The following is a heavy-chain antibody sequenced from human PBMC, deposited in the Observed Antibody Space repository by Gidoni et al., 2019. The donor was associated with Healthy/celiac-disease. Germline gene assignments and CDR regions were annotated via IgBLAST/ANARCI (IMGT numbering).Heavy chain of an antibody. V-gene: IGHV3-30*03. J-gene: IGHJ4*02. Sequence: QVQLVESGGGVVQPGRSLRLSCAASGFTFSSYGLHWVRQAPDKGLEWVAVISNDGRNKYYADSVKGRFTISRDNSKNTLYLQMNSLRAEDTAVYYCATGEIFGVVINTYYFDYWGQGTLVTVSS. CDR2: ISNDGRNK. CDR1: GFTFSSYG. CDR3: ATGEIFGVVINTYYFDY. D-gene: IGHD3-3*01.